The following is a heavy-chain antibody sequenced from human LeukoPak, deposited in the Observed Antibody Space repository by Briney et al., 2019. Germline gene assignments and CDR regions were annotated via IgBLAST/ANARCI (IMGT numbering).Heavy chain of an antibody. CDR2: IIPILGIA. D-gene: IGHD3-10*01. Sequence: GSSVKVSCKASGCTFSSYAISWVRQAPGQGLEWMGRIIPILGIANYAQKFQGRVTITADKSTSTAYMELSSLRSEDTAVYYCARWEMVPYYYYGMDVWGQGTTVTVSS. CDR3: ARWEMVPYYYYGMDV. CDR1: GCTFSSYA. V-gene: IGHV1-69*04. J-gene: IGHJ6*02.